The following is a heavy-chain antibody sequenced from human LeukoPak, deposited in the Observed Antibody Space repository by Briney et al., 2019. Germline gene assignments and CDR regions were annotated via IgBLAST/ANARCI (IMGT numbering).Heavy chain of an antibody. V-gene: IGHV1-2*02. Sequence: AASVKVSCKASGYTFTGYYMHWVRQAPGQGLEWMGWINPNSGGTHYAQKFQDRVTMTRDTSISAAYMELNSLRSDDTAVYYYAREGAAAEDVNWFDPWGQGTLVTVSS. CDR1: GYTFTGYY. CDR2: INPNSGGT. J-gene: IGHJ5*02. D-gene: IGHD6-25*01. CDR3: AREGAAAEDVNWFDP.